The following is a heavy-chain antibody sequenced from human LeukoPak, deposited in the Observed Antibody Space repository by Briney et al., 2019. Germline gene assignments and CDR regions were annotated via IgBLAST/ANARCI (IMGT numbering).Heavy chain of an antibody. CDR3: AKGNGNYYYYMDV. CDR2: IWYDGSNK. Sequence: GGSLRLSCAASGFSFNRYGVHWVRQAPGKGSEWVAVIWYDGSNKYYADSVKGRFTISRDNSKNTLYLQMNSLRAEDTAVYYCAKGNGNYYYYMDVWGKGTTVTVSS. CDR1: GFSFNRYG. V-gene: IGHV3-33*06. J-gene: IGHJ6*03. D-gene: IGHD1-1*01.